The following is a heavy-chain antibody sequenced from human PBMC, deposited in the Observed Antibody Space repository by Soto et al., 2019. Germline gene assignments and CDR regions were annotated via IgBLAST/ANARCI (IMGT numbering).Heavy chain of an antibody. V-gene: IGHV4-31*03. CDR2: IYYSGST. Sequence: SETLSLTCTVSGGSISSGDYYWSWIRQHPGKGLEWIGYIYYSGSTYYNPSLKSRVTISVDTSKNQFSLKLSSVTAADTAVYYCARGRYCSGGSCYYYYGMDVWGQGTTVTVSS. CDR3: ARGRYCSGGSCYYYYGMDV. CDR1: GGSISSGDYY. D-gene: IGHD2-15*01. J-gene: IGHJ6*02.